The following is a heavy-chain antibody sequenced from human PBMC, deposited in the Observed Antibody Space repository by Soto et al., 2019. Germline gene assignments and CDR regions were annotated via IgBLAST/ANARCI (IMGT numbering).Heavy chain of an antibody. J-gene: IGHJ4*02. CDR2: IKSKVDGGTI. Sequence: SVSNAWMNWVRQAPGKGLGWVGRIKSKVDGGTIDYAAPVKGRFTISRDDSKNMVYLQMNSLKTEDTAVYYCATGGYFLDYWGQGTLVTVSS. D-gene: IGHD6-13*01. CDR3: ATGGYFLDY. V-gene: IGHV3-15*07. CDR1: SVSNAW.